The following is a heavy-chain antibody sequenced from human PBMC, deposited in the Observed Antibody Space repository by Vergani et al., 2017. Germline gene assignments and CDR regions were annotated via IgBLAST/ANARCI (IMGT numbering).Heavy chain of an antibody. CDR3: ARVTGKDIVVVPAHYYMDV. V-gene: IGHV4-34*01. Sequence: QVQLQQWGAGLLKPSETLSLTCAVYGGSFSGYYWSWIRQPPGKGLEWIGEINHSGSTNYNPSLKSRVTISVDTSKNQFSLKLSSLTAADTAVYYCARVTGKDIVVVPAHYYMDVWGKGTTVTVSS. CDR2: INHSGST. D-gene: IGHD2-2*01. J-gene: IGHJ6*03. CDR1: GGSFSGYY.